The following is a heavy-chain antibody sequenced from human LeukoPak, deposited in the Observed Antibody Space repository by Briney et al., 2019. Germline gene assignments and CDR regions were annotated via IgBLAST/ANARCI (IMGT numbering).Heavy chain of an antibody. CDR1: GFTFSSYS. V-gene: IGHV3-21*01. CDR3: ARDEALWGSGYPDAFDI. J-gene: IGHJ3*02. CDR2: ISSSSSYI. D-gene: IGHD3-22*01. Sequence: GGSLRLSCAASGFTFSSYSMTWVRQAPGKGLEWVSSISSSSSYIYYADSVKGRFTISRDNAKNSLYLQMNSLRAEDTAVYYCARDEALWGSGYPDAFDIWGQGTMVTVSS.